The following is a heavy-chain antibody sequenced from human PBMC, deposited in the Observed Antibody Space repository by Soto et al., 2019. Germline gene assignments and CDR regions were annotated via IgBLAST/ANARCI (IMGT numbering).Heavy chain of an antibody. CDR3: ARPKWWSSHYFDK. CDR1: GGSISSSSYY. D-gene: IGHD2-15*01. J-gene: IGHJ4*02. Sequence: PSETLSLTCTVSGGSISSSSYYWGWIRQPPGKGLEWIGSIYYSGSTYYNPSLKSRVTISVDTSKNQFSLKLSSVTAADTAVYYCARPKWWSSHYFDKWGQGVLVTVSS. CDR2: IYYSGST. V-gene: IGHV4-39*01.